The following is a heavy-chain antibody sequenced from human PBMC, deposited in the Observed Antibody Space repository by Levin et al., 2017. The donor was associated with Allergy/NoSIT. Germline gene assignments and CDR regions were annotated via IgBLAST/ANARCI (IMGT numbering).Heavy chain of an antibody. CDR2: ISSDGSNK. CDR3: ARDGAGSGWYEGCFQH. Sequence: GGSLRLSCAASGFTFSSYAMHWVRQAPGKGLEWVAIISSDGSNKYYADSVKGRFTISRDNSKNTLYLQMNSLRAEDTAVYYCARDGAGSGWYEGCFQHWGRGTLVTVSS. J-gene: IGHJ1*01. CDR1: GFTFSSYA. D-gene: IGHD6-19*01. V-gene: IGHV3-30-3*01.